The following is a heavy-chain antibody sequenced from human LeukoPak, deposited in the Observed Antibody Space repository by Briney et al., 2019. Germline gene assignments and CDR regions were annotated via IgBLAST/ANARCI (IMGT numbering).Heavy chain of an antibody. V-gene: IGHV1-2*02. CDR3: ARARGDYVRFDY. CDR1: GYTFTGYY. J-gene: IGHJ4*02. CDR2: INPNSGGT. Sequence: ASVKVSCKASGYTFTGYYMHWVRQAPGQGLEWMGWINPNSGGTNYAQKFQGRVTMTRDTSISTAYMELSRLRSDDTAVYYCARARGDYVRFDYWGQGTLVTVSS. D-gene: IGHD4-17*01.